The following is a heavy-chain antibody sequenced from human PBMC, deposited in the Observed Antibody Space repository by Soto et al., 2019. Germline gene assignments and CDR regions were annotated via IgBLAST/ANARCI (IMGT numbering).Heavy chain of an antibody. CDR2: IYYSGST. V-gene: IGHV4-59*01. J-gene: IGHJ4*02. Sequence: SETLSLTCTVSGGSISSYYWSWIRQPPGKGLEWIGYIYYSGSTNYNPSLKSRVTISVDTSKNQFSLKLSSVTAADTAVYYCARDKGNYYDSSGSFDYWGQGTLVTVS. D-gene: IGHD3-22*01. CDR3: ARDKGNYYDSSGSFDY. CDR1: GGSISSYY.